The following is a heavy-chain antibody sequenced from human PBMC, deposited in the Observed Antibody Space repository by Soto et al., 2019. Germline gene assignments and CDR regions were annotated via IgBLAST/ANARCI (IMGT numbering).Heavy chain of an antibody. V-gene: IGHV3-64*07. CDR3: ATKEGFDY. Sequence: VQLVESGGGLVQPGGSLRLSCAASGFSFSSYAMYWVRQAPGKGLEHLSAISRSGDSTFHADSVKGRFTISRDNSRNMLYLQMGSLRAEDTAVYYCATKEGFDYWGQGTLVTVSS. J-gene: IGHJ4*02. CDR1: GFSFSSYA. CDR2: ISRSGDST.